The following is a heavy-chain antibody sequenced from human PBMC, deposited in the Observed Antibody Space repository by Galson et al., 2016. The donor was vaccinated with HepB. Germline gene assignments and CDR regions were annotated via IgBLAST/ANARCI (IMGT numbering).Heavy chain of an antibody. V-gene: IGHV3-74*03. Sequence: LRLSCAASGFTFSSYWMHWVRQVPGKGLAWVSRIIGDGSSTTYAGSVEGRFTISRDNAKNTLSLQMNGLRAEDSALYYCARATEGAFDYWGQGVLVTVFS. D-gene: IGHD1-26*01. J-gene: IGHJ4*02. CDR2: IIGDGSST. CDR1: GFTFSSYW. CDR3: ARATEGAFDY.